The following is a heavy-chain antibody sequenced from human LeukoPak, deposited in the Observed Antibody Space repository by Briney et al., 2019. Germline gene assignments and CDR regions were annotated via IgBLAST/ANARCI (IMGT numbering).Heavy chain of an antibody. CDR1: GFTFSSYS. J-gene: IGHJ4*02. D-gene: IGHD4-17*01. Sequence: GGSLGLSCAASGFTFSSYSMNWVRQAPGKGLEWVSSISSSSSYIYYADSVKGRFTISRDNAKNSLYLQMNSLRAEDTAVYYCARDYGDYEYYFDYWGQGTLVTVSS. CDR3: ARDYGDYEYYFDY. V-gene: IGHV3-21*01. CDR2: ISSSSSYI.